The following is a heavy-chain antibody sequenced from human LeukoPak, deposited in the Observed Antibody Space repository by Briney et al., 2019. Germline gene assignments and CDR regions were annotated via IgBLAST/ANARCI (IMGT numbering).Heavy chain of an antibody. V-gene: IGHV3-48*01. J-gene: IGHJ4*02. CDR1: GFSFSSYS. D-gene: IGHD5-18*01. Sequence: GGSLRLSCAASGFSFSSYSMNWVRQAPGKGLEWVSYISSSTTTIYYADSVKGRFTISRDNAKNSLYLQMNSLRAEDTAVYYCAKAVWDTAMASFAYWGQGTLVTVSS. CDR2: ISSSTTTI. CDR3: AKAVWDTAMASFAY.